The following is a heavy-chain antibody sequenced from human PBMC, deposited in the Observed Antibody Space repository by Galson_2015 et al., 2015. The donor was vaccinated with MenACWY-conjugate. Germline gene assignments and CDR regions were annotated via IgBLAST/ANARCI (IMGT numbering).Heavy chain of an antibody. J-gene: IGHJ4*02. CDR2: IIPFVGQT. V-gene: IGHV1-69*04. Sequence: SVKVSCKAPRDTFNNNAMTWVRQAPGQGFEWLGRIIPFVGQTDYAQNLQGRVTITADKSTTTVYMNLSSPKFEDVAVYYCARIDCSGGSCYFDSWGQGTLVTVSS. CDR3: ARIDCSGGSCYFDS. CDR1: RDTFNNNA. D-gene: IGHD2-15*01.